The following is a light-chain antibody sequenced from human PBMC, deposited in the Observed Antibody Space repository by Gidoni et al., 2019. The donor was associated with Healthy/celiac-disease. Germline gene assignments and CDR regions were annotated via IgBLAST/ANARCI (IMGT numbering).Light chain of an antibody. CDR3: LLYYGGAQV. CDR1: TGAVTSGYY. J-gene: IGLJ2*01. V-gene: IGLV7-43*01. CDR2: STS. Sequence: QTVVTQEPSLTVSPGGTVTLTCASSTGAVTSGYYPNWFQQKPGHAPRALIYSTSNTHSWTPARFSGSLLGGKAALTLSGVQPEDEAEYYCLLYYGGAQVFGGGTKLTVL.